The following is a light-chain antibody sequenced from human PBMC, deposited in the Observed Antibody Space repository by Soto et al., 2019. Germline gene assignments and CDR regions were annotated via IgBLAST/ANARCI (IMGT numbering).Light chain of an antibody. J-gene: IGLJ2*01. V-gene: IGLV1-44*01. CDR3: AAWDDSLTGVV. CDR1: SSNIGSYT. CDR2: IND. Sequence: QSVLTQPPSASGTPGQRVTDSCSGSSSNIGSYTVNWYQQLPGAAPKLLIYINDQRPSGVPDRFSGSKSGTSASLAISGLQSEDEADYYCAAWDDSLTGVVFGGATKLTVL.